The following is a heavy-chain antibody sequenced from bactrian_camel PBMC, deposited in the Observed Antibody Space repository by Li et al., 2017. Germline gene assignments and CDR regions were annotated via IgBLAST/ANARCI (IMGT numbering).Heavy chain of an antibody. CDR1: GYTYRTNC. Sequence: DVQLVESGGGSVQAGGSLRLSCVVSGYTYRTNCMGWFRQAPGKEREGVAAIYTGGGITYYADSVTGRFTISVDNAKNPVMVYLKMPTLKPDDTAMYYCAAGSRVAGSLDEHDYVHWGQGTQVTVS. D-gene: IGHD6*01. CDR3: AAGSRVAGSLDEHDYVH. V-gene: IGHV3S40*01. J-gene: IGHJ4*01. CDR2: IYTGGGIT.